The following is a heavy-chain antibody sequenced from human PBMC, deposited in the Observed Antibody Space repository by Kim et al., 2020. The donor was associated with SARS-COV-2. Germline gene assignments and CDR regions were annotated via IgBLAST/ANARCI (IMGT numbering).Heavy chain of an antibody. CDR1: GGSVSSNNYY. Sequence: SETLSLTCTVSGGSVSSNNYYWNWIRQPPGKGLEWIGYIYYSGTIKCNPSLKSRVTISVDTSKNEFSLKLISVTAADTAVYYCARVRAGSPWFDPWGQGTLVTVSS. CDR3: ARVRAGSPWFDP. CDR2: IYYSGTI. V-gene: IGHV4-61*01. D-gene: IGHD3-16*01. J-gene: IGHJ5*02.